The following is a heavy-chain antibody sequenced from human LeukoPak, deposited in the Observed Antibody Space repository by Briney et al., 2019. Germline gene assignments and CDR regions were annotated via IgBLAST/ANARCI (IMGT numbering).Heavy chain of an antibody. D-gene: IGHD3-16*02. CDR3: ARVVSDYVWGSYRKTYWYFDL. Sequence: PGGSLRLSCAASGFTVSSNYMSWVRQAPGKGLEWVSVIYSGGSTYYADSVKGRFTISRDNSKNTLYLQMNSLRAEDTAVYYCARVVSDYVWGSYRKTYWYFDLWGRGTLVTVSS. CDR1: GFTVSSNY. J-gene: IGHJ2*01. V-gene: IGHV3-66*01. CDR2: IYSGGST.